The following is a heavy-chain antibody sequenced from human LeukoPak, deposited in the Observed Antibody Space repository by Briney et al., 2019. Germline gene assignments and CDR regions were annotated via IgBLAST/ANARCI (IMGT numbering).Heavy chain of an antibody. CDR2: IWYDGSNK. J-gene: IGHJ4*02. Sequence: PGRSLRLSCAASGFTFSSYGMHWVRQAPGKGLEWVAVIWYDGSNKYYADSVKGRFTISRDNSKNTLYLQMNSLRTEDTAVYYCTTDRDYGDYPEYYFDYWGQGTLVTVSS. V-gene: IGHV3-33*01. CDR3: TTDRDYGDYPEYYFDY. CDR1: GFTFSSYG. D-gene: IGHD4-17*01.